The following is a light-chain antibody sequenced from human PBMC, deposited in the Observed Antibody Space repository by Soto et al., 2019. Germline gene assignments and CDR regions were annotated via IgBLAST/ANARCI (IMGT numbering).Light chain of an antibody. Sequence: EIVLTQSPATLSLSPGERATLSCRASQSVSSYLAWYQQKPGQAPRLLIYDASNRATGIPARFSGSGSGTDFTLTISSLDPEDVAVDYCLQRSNWPGVTFGPGTKVDIK. CDR1: QSVSSY. CDR2: DAS. V-gene: IGKV3-11*01. J-gene: IGKJ3*01. CDR3: LQRSNWPGVT.